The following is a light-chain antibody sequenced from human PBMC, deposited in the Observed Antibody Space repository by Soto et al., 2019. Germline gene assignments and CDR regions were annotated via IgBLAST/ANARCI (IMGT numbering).Light chain of an antibody. CDR3: VTWDDSLASYV. V-gene: IGLV1-44*01. Sequence: QSVLTQPPSASETPGQTVSISCSGSNSNIASNTVNWYQRLPGTAPKLLVYYNNQRPSGVPDRFSGSKSGTSASLAISGLQSEDEAEYYCVTWDDSLASYVFGAGTKVTVL. CDR1: NSNIASNT. J-gene: IGLJ1*01. CDR2: YNN.